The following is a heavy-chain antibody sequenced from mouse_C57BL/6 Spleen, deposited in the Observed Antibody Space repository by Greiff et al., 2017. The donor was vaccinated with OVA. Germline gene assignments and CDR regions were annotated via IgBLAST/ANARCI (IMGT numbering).Heavy chain of an antibody. CDR2: INPYNGGT. Sequence: VQLQQSGPVLVKPGASVKMSCKASGYTFTDYYMNWVKQSHGKSLEWIGVINPYNGGTSYNQKFKGKATLTVDKSASTAYMELNSLTSEDSAVYYCARLGLEAMDYWGQGTSVTVSS. J-gene: IGHJ4*01. CDR1: GYTFTDYY. V-gene: IGHV1-19*01. D-gene: IGHD4-1*01. CDR3: ARLGLEAMDY.